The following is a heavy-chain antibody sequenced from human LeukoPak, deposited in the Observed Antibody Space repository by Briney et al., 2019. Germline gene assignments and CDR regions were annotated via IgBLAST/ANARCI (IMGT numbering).Heavy chain of an antibody. CDR1: GYSTYSGYY. CDR2: IYHSGST. V-gene: IGHV4-38-2*02. CDR3: ARVGEYDFWSGHDETLFDY. D-gene: IGHD3-3*01. J-gene: IGHJ4*02. Sequence: SETLSLTCNISGYSTYSGYYWGWIRQPPGEGLEWIGSIYHSGSTYYNPSLKSRVTISVDTAKNQFSLRLSSVTAADTAVYYCARVGEYDFWSGHDETLFDYWGQGTLVTVSS.